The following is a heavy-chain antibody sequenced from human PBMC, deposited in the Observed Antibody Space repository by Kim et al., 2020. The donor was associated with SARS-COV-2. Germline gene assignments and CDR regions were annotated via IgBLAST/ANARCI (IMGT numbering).Heavy chain of an antibody. Sequence: ASVKVSCKASGYTFTSYYIHWVRQAPGQGLEWMGIINPGAGGTTYAQNFQGRVSMTRDTSTATVYMNLSSLTSEDTAVYFCARGEKWPYYYPYWGQGTLVTVSS. V-gene: IGHV1-46*01. D-gene: IGHD3-22*01. CDR2: INPGAGGT. CDR1: GYTFTSYY. CDR3: ARGEKWPYYYPY. J-gene: IGHJ4*02.